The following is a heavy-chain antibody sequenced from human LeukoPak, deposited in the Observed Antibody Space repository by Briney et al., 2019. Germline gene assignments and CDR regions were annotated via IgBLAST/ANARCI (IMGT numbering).Heavy chain of an antibody. V-gene: IGHV4-61*01. CDR3: ARNLGI. J-gene: IGHJ4*02. CDR1: GGSVSSESSF. CDR2: IHYSGRT. Sequence: SETLSLTCTVSGGSVSSESSFWSWIRQPPGRGLEWIGYIHYSGRTNHNPSLKNRVTISADTSKNQFSLKLSSVIASDTAVYYCARNLGIWGQGILVTVSS.